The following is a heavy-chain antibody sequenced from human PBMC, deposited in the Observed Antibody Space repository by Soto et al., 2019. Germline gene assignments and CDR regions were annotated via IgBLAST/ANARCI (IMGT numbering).Heavy chain of an antibody. V-gene: IGHV4-30-4*01. CDR2: IYYSGST. Sequence: SETLSLTCTVSGGSISSDNYYWSWIRQPPGKGLEWIGYIYYSGSTYYNPSLESRVIISIDTSKNQFSLKLSSVTAADTAVYYCASTSYFDNSGSAYWGQGTLVTVSS. J-gene: IGHJ4*02. D-gene: IGHD3-22*01. CDR1: GGSISSDNYY. CDR3: ASTSYFDNSGSAY.